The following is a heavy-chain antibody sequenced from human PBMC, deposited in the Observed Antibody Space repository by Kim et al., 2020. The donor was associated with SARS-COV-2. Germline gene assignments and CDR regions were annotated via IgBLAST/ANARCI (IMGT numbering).Heavy chain of an antibody. Sequence: SETLSLTCAVYGGSFSGYYWSWIRQPPGKGLEWIGEINHSGSTNYNPSLKSRVTISVDTSKNQFSLKLSSVTAADTAVYYCARGLQYYYDSSGTGWFDPWGQGTLVTVSS. CDR1: GGSFSGYY. CDR2: INHSGST. V-gene: IGHV4-34*01. D-gene: IGHD3-22*01. J-gene: IGHJ5*02. CDR3: ARGLQYYYDSSGTGWFDP.